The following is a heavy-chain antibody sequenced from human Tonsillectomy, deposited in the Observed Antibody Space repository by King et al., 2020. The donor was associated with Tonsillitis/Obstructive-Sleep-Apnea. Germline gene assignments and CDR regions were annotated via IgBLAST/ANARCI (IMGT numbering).Heavy chain of an antibody. J-gene: IGHJ4*02. Sequence: VQLVESGGGVVQPGRSLRLSCAASGFTFSRYAMHWVRQAPGKRLEWVAVIAYDASTKYYADSVKGRFTISRDNSKNTLYLQVNSLRSEDTAVYFCAREAGDYDLYFDYWGQGTLVTVSS. V-gene: IGHV3-30*04. CDR2: IAYDASTK. CDR3: AREAGDYDLYFDY. D-gene: IGHD4-17*01. CDR1: GFTFSRYA.